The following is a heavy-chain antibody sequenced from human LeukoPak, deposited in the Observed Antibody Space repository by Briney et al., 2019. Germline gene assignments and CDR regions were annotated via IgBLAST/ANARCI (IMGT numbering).Heavy chain of an antibody. J-gene: IGHJ4*02. D-gene: IGHD3-10*01. CDR3: AREGYYGSGSYYNPFDY. CDR2: IDSGSTST. Sequence: GGSLRLSCAASGFIFTDYYMSWVRQAPGKGLEWVSFIDSGSTSTKYADSVKGRFTISRDNAKNSLYLQMNSLRAEDTAVYYCAREGYYGSGSYYNPFDYWGQGTLVTVSS. CDR1: GFIFTDYY. V-gene: IGHV3-11*06.